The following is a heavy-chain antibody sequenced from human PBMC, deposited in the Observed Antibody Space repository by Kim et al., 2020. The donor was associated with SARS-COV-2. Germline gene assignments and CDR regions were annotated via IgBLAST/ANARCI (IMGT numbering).Heavy chain of an antibody. CDR1: GFTVSSNY. D-gene: IGHD1-26*01. CDR3: ARGRRDIVGDRGEDY. J-gene: IGHJ4*02. V-gene: IGHV3-53*01. Sequence: GGSLRLSCAASGFTVSSNYMSWVRQAPGKGLEWVSVIYSGGSTYYADSVKGRFTISRDNSKNTLYLQMNSLRAEDTAVYYCARGRRDIVGDRGEDYWGQGTLVTGSS. CDR2: IYSGGST.